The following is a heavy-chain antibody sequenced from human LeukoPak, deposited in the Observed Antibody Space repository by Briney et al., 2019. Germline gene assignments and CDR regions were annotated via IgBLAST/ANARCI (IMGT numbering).Heavy chain of an antibody. V-gene: IGHV3-23*01. CDR2: ISGSGGST. J-gene: IGHJ4*02. Sequence: GGSLRLSCAASGFTVSSNYMSWVRQAPGKGLEWVSAISGSGGSTYYADSVKGRFTISRDNSKNTLYLQMNSLRAEDTAVYYCAKGDYYDSSGYDYWGQGTLVTVSS. D-gene: IGHD3-22*01. CDR3: AKGDYYDSSGYDY. CDR1: GFTVSSNY.